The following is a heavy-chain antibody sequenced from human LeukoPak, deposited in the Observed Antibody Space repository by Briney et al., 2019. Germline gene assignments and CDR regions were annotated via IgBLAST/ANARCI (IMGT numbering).Heavy chain of an antibody. CDR3: ARAPFSADFNWFDP. Sequence: SETLSLTCTVSGGSINNYYWSWIRQPPGKGLEWIGYIYYSGSTNYNPSLKSRVTISVDTSKSQFSLKLSSVTAADTAVYYCARAPFSADFNWFDPWGQGTLVTVSS. CDR1: GGSINNYY. CDR2: IYYSGST. J-gene: IGHJ5*02. D-gene: IGHD2/OR15-2a*01. V-gene: IGHV4-59*01.